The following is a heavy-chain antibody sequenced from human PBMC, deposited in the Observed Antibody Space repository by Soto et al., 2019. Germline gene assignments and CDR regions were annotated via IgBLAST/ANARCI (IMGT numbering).Heavy chain of an antibody. CDR2: IKQDGREK. V-gene: IGHV3-7*03. CDR3: AGDGVRNGAYNGWLDP. D-gene: IGHD3-16*01. J-gene: IGHJ5*02. CDR1: GFSFSSYW. Sequence: GGSLRLSCAASGFSFSSYWMTWVRQAPGKGLEWVANIKQDGREKYYVASVEGRFTISRDNGKNLLFLQMDSLTPDDTAVYYCAGDGVRNGAYNGWLDPWGQGTLVTVSS.